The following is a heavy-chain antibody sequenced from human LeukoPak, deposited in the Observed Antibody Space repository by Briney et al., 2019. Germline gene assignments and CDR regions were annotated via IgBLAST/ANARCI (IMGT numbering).Heavy chain of an antibody. CDR3: AKVKATMVRAPLDP. Sequence: GGSLRLSCAASGFSFSDYDIHWVRLAPGKGLEWVTFIRHDGSNTYAESVKGRFTISRDNSKNTLYLQMNSLRAEDTAVYYCAKVKATMVRAPLDPWGKGTTVTISS. J-gene: IGHJ6*04. CDR2: IRHDGSNT. CDR1: GFSFSDYD. D-gene: IGHD3-10*01. V-gene: IGHV3-30*02.